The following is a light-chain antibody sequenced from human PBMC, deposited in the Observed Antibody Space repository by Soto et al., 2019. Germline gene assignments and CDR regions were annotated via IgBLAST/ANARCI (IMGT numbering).Light chain of an antibody. Sequence: EIVLTQSPATLSLSPGERATLSCRASQSVSSYLAWYQQKPGQAPRLLIYDASNRATGIPARFSGSGSGTDLTLTISSLEPEDFAVYYCQQRSNPFTFGPGTKVDIK. V-gene: IGKV3-11*01. J-gene: IGKJ3*01. CDR1: QSVSSY. CDR2: DAS. CDR3: QQRSNPFT.